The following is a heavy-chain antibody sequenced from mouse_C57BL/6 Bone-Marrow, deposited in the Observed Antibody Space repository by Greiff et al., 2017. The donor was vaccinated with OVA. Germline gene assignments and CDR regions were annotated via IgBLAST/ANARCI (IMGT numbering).Heavy chain of an antibody. Sequence: QVQLQQSGAELVRPGTSVKVSCKASGYAFTNYLIEWVKQRPGQGLEWIGVINPGSGGTYYNEKFKGKATLTADKSSSTAYLQLRSLTSEDAAVYFCAGSPDYGSSAWFAYWGQGTLVTVSA. J-gene: IGHJ3*01. CDR2: INPGSGGT. CDR1: GYAFTNYL. CDR3: AGSPDYGSSAWFAY. D-gene: IGHD1-1*01. V-gene: IGHV1-54*01.